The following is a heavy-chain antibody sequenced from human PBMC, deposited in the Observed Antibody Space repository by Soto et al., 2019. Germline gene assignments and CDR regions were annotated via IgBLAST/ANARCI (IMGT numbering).Heavy chain of an antibody. Sequence: TSETLSLTCTVSGGSISSYYWSWIRQPPGKGLEWIGYIYYSGSTNYNPSIKSRVTISVDTSKNQFSLKLSSVTAADTSVYYCARVYCSGGSCYSHFDYWGQGTLVTVSS. CDR2: IYYSGST. CDR1: GGSISSYY. CDR3: ARVYCSGGSCYSHFDY. D-gene: IGHD2-15*01. V-gene: IGHV4-59*01. J-gene: IGHJ4*02.